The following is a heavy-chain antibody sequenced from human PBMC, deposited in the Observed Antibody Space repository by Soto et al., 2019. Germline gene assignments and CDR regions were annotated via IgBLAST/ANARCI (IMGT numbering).Heavy chain of an antibody. CDR2: IIPSCGRA. CDR3: ARTGPRLMTDGPFDY. D-gene: IGHD3-16*01. J-gene: IGHJ4*02. V-gene: IGHV1-69*13. CDR1: GGTFSSYA. Sequence: SVKVSCKASGGTFSSYAISWVRQAPGQGLEWMGGIIPSCGRANYAQKFQGRVTITADESTSTAYMELSSLRSEDTAVYYCARTGPRLMTDGPFDYWGQGTLVTVSS.